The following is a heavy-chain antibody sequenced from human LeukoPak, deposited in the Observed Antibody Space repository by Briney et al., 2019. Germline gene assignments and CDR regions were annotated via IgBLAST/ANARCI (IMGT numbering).Heavy chain of an antibody. V-gene: IGHV3-30*02. CDR3: AKSGEPLYYYYIDV. D-gene: IGHD1-26*01. Sequence: GGSLRLSCAASGFTFSSYGMHWVRQAPGKGLEWVAFIRYDGSNKYYADSVKGRFTISRDNSKNTLYLQMNSLRAEDTAVYYCAKSGEPLYYYYIDVWGKGTTVTVSS. CDR1: GFTFSSYG. J-gene: IGHJ6*03. CDR2: IRYDGSNK.